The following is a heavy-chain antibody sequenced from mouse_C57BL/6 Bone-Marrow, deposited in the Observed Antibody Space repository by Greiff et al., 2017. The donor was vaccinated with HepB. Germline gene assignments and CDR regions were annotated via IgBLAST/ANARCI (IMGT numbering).Heavy chain of an antibody. V-gene: IGHV3-6*01. Sequence: QLQQSGPGLVKPSQSLSLTCSVTGYSITSGYYWNWIRQFPGNKLEWMGYISYDGSNNYNPSLKNRISITRDTSKNQFFLKLNSVTTEDTATYYCARAFITTVVDWYFDVWGTGTTVTVSS. CDR1: GYSITSGYY. D-gene: IGHD1-1*01. J-gene: IGHJ1*03. CDR3: ARAFITTVVDWYFDV. CDR2: ISYDGSN.